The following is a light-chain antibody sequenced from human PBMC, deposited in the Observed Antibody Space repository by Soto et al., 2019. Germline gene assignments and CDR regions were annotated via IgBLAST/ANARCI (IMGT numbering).Light chain of an antibody. CDR2: AAS. V-gene: IGKV1-39*01. Sequence: DIQMTQSPSSLSASVGDRVTITCRASQIISSYLNWYQQKPGKAPKLLIYAASSLQSGVPSRFSGSGSGTDFTLTISRLEPEDFAVYYCQQYGTSPLITFGQGTRLEI. J-gene: IGKJ5*01. CDR3: QQYGTSPLIT. CDR1: QIISSY.